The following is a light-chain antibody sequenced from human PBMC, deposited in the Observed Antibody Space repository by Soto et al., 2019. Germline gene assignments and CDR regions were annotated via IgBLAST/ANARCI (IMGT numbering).Light chain of an antibody. J-gene: IGLJ1*01. V-gene: IGLV2-11*01. CDR2: GVS. CDR3: CSYTGTYSYV. CDR1: SSDVNDYKF. Sequence: QSALTQPRSVSGSPGQSVTISCTGTSSDVNDYKFVSWYQQHPGKAPKLMIFGVSERPSGVPDRFSASKSANTASLSISGLQAEDEADYYCCSYTGTYSYVFGSGTNLTVL.